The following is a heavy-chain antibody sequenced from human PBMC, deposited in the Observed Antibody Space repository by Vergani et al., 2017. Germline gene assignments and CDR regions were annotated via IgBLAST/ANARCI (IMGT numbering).Heavy chain of an antibody. CDR3: ARSSGYYSYYFDF. CDR1: GGTFSSTS. J-gene: IGHJ4*02. CDR2: IIPIFGTT. V-gene: IGHV1-69*13. D-gene: IGHD3-22*01. Sequence: QGQLAQSGAEVKKPGSSVKVSCKASGGTFSSTSISWVRQAPGQGLEWMGRIIPIFGTTSYAQEFQGRVTILADESTSTAYMELSSLRSEDTAVYYCARSSGYYSYYFDFWGQGTLVTVSS.